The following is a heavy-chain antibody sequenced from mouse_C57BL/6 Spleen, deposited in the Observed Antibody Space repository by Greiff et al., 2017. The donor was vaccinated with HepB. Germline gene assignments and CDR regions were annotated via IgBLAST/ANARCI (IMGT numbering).Heavy chain of an antibody. CDR2: IYPRSGNT. V-gene: IGHV1-81*01. Sequence: VKLQQSGAELARPGASVKLSCKASGYTFTSYGISWVKQRTGQGLEWIGEIYPRSGNTYYNEKFKGKATLTADKSSSTAYMELRSLTSEDSAVYFCARCYYGSSYYFDYWGQGTTLTVSS. CDR1: GYTFTSYG. D-gene: IGHD1-1*01. J-gene: IGHJ2*01. CDR3: ARCYYGSSYYFDY.